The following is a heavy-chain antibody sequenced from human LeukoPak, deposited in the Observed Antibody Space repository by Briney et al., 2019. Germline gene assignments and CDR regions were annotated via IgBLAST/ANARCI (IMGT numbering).Heavy chain of an antibody. Sequence: PSETLSLTCAVYGGSFSGYYWSWIRQPPGKGLEWIGEINHSGSTNYNPSLKSRVTISVDTSKNQFSLKLSSVTAADTAVYYCARRVVITSNYFDYWGQGILVTVSS. CDR1: GGSFSGYY. V-gene: IGHV4-34*01. J-gene: IGHJ4*02. CDR2: INHSGST. CDR3: ARRVVITSNYFDY. D-gene: IGHD2-21*01.